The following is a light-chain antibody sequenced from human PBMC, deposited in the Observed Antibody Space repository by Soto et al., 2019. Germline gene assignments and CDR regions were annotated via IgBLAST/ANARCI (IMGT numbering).Light chain of an antibody. V-gene: IGKV3-11*01. CDR1: QSVNNY. CDR3: HRRNSRAPGMYT. J-gene: IGKJ2*01. Sequence: EIVLTQSPATLSLSPGERATLSCRASQSVNNYLAWYQQKPGQAPRLLIYDASNRATGIPARFSGSGSGTEFTLIISSLQPEDFAVYYCHRRNSRAPGMYTFGQGTKLEIK. CDR2: DAS.